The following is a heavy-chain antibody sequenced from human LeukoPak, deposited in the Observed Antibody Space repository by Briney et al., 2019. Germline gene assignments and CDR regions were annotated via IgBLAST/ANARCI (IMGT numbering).Heavy chain of an antibody. V-gene: IGHV1-2*02. CDR3: ALWDYYAMDV. J-gene: IGHJ6*02. CDR2: INPNSGGT. CDR1: RDTFTDYY. Sequence: ASATVSCKASRDTFTDYYLNWVRQAPVKGLEWMGWINPNSGGTKYAQKFQGRVTMTRDTSITTAYMELSRLRSDDMAVYYCALWDYYAMDVWGQGTTVTVSS. D-gene: IGHD3-16*01.